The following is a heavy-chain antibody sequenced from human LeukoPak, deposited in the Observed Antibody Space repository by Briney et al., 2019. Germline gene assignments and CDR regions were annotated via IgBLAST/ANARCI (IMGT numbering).Heavy chain of an antibody. Sequence: ASVKVSCKASGYTFTSYGISWVRQAPGQGLERMGWIGAYNGNTNYAQKPQVRVPMPKDTSTSTAYMALRSLRSDDTAVYYCARDRGSGGYVGDVGNLDYWGQGNLVTVSS. CDR2: IGAYNGNT. J-gene: IGHJ4*02. V-gene: IGHV1-18*01. CDR1: GYTFTSYG. D-gene: IGHD6-19*01. CDR3: ARDRGSGGYVGDVGNLDY.